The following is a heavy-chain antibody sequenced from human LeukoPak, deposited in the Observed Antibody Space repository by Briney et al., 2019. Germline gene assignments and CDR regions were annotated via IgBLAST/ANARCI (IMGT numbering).Heavy chain of an antibody. J-gene: IGHJ6*02. D-gene: IGHD5-12*01. CDR3: ARANSGYDPVYYFGLDV. V-gene: IGHV1-2*02. CDR1: GYTFTGYY. CDR2: INPNSGGT. Sequence: ASVKVSCKASGYTFTGYYMHWVRQAPGQGLEWMGWINPNSGGTNYAQKFRGRVTMTRDTSISTGYMDLSRLKSDDTAVYYCARANSGYDPVYYFGLDVWGQGTTVTVS.